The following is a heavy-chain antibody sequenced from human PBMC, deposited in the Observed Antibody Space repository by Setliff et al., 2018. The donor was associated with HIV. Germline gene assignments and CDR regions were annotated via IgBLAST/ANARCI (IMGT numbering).Heavy chain of an antibody. J-gene: IGHJ4*02. Sequence: SETLSLTCTVSGGSISSSSYYWGWIRQPPGKGLEWIGSIYYSGSTYYNPSLKTRVTISVDTSKNQLLLKLTSVTAADTAVYYCARRYRSSWYFEYWGQGALVTVSS. D-gene: IGHD6-13*01. CDR1: GGSISSSSYY. CDR2: IYYSGST. CDR3: ARRYRSSWYFEY. V-gene: IGHV4-39*06.